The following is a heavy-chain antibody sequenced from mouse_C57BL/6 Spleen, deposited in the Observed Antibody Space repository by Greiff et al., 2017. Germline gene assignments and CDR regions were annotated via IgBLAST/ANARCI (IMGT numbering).Heavy chain of an antibody. CDR2: IYPGDGDT. Sequence: QVQLQQSGAELVKPGASVKISCKASGYAFSSYWMNWVKQRPGKGLEWIGQIYPGDGDTNYNGKFKGKATLTADKSSSTAYMQLSSLTSEDSAVXFCARSLYSDWYFDVWGTGTTVTVSS. D-gene: IGHD2-3*01. CDR1: GYAFSSYW. V-gene: IGHV1-80*01. J-gene: IGHJ1*03. CDR3: ARSLYSDWYFDV.